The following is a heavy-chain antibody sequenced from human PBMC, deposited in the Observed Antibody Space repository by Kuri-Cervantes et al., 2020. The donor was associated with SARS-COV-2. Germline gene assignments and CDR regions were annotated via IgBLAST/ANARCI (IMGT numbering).Heavy chain of an antibody. CDR1: GFTFRTYA. Sequence: GGSLRLSCAASGFTFRTYAMHWVRQAPGKGLEWVSSISSSSGYIYYTDSVMGRFTISRDNAKNSLYLQMNSLRAEDTAVYHCARERMTPLSKYPYYFDYWGQGTLVTVSS. V-gene: IGHV3-21*01. CDR2: ISSSSGYI. D-gene: IGHD2-2*02. J-gene: IGHJ4*02. CDR3: ARERMTPLSKYPYYFDY.